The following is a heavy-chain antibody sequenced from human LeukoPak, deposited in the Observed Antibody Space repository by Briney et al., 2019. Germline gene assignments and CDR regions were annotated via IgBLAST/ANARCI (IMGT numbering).Heavy chain of an antibody. CDR2: IYYSGST. D-gene: IGHD4-17*01. J-gene: IGHJ6*02. V-gene: IGHV4-59*01. Sequence: PSETLSLTCAVYGGSFSGYYWSWIRQPPGKGLEWIGYIYYSGSTNYNPSLKSRVTISVDTSKNQFSLKLSSVTAADTAVYYCARLYGDYEYYYYGMDVWGQGTTVTVSS. CDR3: ARLYGDYEYYYYGMDV. CDR1: GGSFSGYY.